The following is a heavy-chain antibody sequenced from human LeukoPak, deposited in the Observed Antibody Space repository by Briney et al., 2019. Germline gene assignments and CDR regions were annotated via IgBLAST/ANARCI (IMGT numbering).Heavy chain of an antibody. D-gene: IGHD5-18*01. CDR1: GGSFSSYY. V-gene: IGHV4-59*01. CDR3: ARSPRIQLWYLGFDH. CDR2: IYYSGST. J-gene: IGHJ4*02. Sequence: AETLPQSRAVYGGSFSSYYWSWIRQPPGQGLEWIGYIYYSGSTNYNPSLKSRVTISLDTSKNQFSLKLSSVPAADTAVYYCARSPRIQLWYLGFDHWGQGTLVTVSS.